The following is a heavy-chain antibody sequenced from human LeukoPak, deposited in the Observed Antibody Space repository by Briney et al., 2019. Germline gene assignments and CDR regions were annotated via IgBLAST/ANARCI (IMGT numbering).Heavy chain of an antibody. D-gene: IGHD6-19*01. CDR2: INTGGAT. J-gene: IGHJ4*02. CDR3: ARVSSDSNGWYHFDY. CDR1: GFTVSSNY. Sequence: GGSLRLSCVASGFTVSSNYMGWVRQAPGKGLEWGSYINTGGATNHADSVKGRFTISRDNSKNTLYLQMNSLRAEDTAVYYCARVSSDSNGWYHFDYWGQGTLVTVSS. V-gene: IGHV3-53*01.